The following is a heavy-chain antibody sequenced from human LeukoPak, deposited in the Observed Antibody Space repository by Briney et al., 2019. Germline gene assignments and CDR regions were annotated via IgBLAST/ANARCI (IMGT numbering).Heavy chain of an antibody. Sequence: PSETLSLTCAVYGGSFSGYYWSWIRQPPGKGLEWIGEINHSGSTNYNPSLKSRVTISVDTSKNQFSLKLSSVTAADTAVYYCARHLIIAAAPRGDWFDPWGQGTLVTVSS. CDR1: GGSFSGYY. V-gene: IGHV4-34*01. CDR2: INHSGST. J-gene: IGHJ5*02. CDR3: ARHLIIAAAPRGDWFDP. D-gene: IGHD6-13*01.